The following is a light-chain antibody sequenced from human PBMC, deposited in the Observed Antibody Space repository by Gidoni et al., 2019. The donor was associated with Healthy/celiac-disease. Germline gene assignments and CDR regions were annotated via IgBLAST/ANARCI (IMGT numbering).Light chain of an antibody. J-gene: IGKJ1*01. CDR3: QQSYSTPWT. CDR1: QSISIY. V-gene: IGKV1-39*01. CDR2: AAS. Sequence: DIQMTHSPSSLSASVGDRVTITCRASQSISIYLNWYQQRPGKAPKLLIYAASSLQSGIPSRFSGSGSGTDFTLTISSLQPEDFATYYCQQSYSTPWTFGQGTKVEIK.